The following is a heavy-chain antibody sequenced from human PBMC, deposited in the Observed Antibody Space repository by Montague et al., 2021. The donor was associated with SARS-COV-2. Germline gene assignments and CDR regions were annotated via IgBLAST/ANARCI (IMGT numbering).Heavy chain of an antibody. J-gene: IGHJ6*02. CDR1: GFSLSTSGM. Sequence: LVKPTQTLTLTCTFSGFSLSTSGMCMTWIRQPPGKGLEWIGEIYHSGSTNYNPSLKSRVTISVDKSKNQFSLKLSSVTAADTAVYYCARSRGRLQWPYYDYYGMDVWGQGTTVTVSS. V-gene: IGHV4-4*02. CDR2: IYHSGST. D-gene: IGHD2-15*01. CDR3: ARSRGRLQWPYYDYYGMDV.